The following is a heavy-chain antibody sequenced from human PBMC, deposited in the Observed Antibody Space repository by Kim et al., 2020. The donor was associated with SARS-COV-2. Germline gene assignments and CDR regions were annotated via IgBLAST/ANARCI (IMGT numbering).Heavy chain of an antibody. Sequence: QGFTGRFCFSLDTSVSTAYMQISSLKAEDTAVYYCARAVGATIFGVAFDYWGQGTLVTVSS. D-gene: IGHD3-3*01. V-gene: IGHV7-4-1*02. J-gene: IGHJ4*02. CDR3: ARAVGATIFGVAFDY.